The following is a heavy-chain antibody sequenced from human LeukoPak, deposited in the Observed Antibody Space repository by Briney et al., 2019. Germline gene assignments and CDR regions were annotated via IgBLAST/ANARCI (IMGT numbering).Heavy chain of an antibody. V-gene: IGHV4-34*01. Sequence: SETLSLTCTVSDGSFNFYFWHWIRQPPGKGLDWIGEIDNRGSTQYSPSLRSRVTISVDPSRNQFSLELTSVTAADTAVYFCARDSHSGFQWGQGTLVTVSS. CDR1: DGSFNFYF. CDR3: ARDSHSGFQ. D-gene: IGHD3-10*01. J-gene: IGHJ4*02. CDR2: IDNRGST.